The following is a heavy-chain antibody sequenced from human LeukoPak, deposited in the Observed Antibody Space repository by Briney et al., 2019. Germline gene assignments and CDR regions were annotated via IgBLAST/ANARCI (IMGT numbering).Heavy chain of an antibody. V-gene: IGHV3-23*01. CDR1: GFTFSSYA. J-gene: IGHJ4*02. Sequence: GGSLRLSCAASGFTFSSYAMSWVRQAPGKGLEWVSAISGSGGSTYYADSVKGRFTISRDNSKNTLYLQMNSLRAEDTAVYYCATNYDDFWSGYKDWGQGTLVTVAS. CDR3: ATNYDDFWSGYKD. CDR2: ISGSGGST. D-gene: IGHD3-3*01.